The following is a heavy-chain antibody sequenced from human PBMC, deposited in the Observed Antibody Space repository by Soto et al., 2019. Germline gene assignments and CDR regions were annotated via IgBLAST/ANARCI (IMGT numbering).Heavy chain of an antibody. Sequence: HEHLVQSGAEVKRPGASLKVSCKASGYSFTGYYIHWVRQAPXQGLEWMGWINPDSGATNYAQNCQGRVTLTSDTSISTASMDLTSLTSDDTAVYYCARGDYGTGGYPFPYFDYWGQGTLVIVSS. CDR2: INPDSGAT. D-gene: IGHD2-8*02. J-gene: IGHJ4*02. V-gene: IGHV1-2*02. CDR1: GYSFTGYY. CDR3: ARGDYGTGGYPFPYFDY.